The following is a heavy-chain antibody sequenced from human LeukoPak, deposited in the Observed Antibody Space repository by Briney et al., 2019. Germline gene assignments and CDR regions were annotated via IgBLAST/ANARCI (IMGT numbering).Heavy chain of an antibody. D-gene: IGHD1-26*01. V-gene: IGHV3-74*01. Sequence: GGSLRLSCAASGFSFSVCWMHWVRQAPGKGPVWVSRIKTDGSITDYADFVKGRFTISRDNAENSLFLQMNSLRVEDTAIYYCARSVGGYFYFYMDVWGKGTTVTISS. J-gene: IGHJ6*03. CDR3: ARSVGGYFYFYMDV. CDR2: IKTDGSIT. CDR1: GFSFSVCW.